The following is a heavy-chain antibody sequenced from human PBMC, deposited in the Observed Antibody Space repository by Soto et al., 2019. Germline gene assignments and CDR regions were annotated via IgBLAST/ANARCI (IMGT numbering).Heavy chain of an antibody. V-gene: IGHV4-34*01. Sequence: SETLSLTCAVYGGSFSGYYWSWIRQPPGKGPEWIGEINHSGSTNYSPSLKSRVTISVDTSKNQFSLKLSSVTAADTAVYYCAGSNGWSRYDYWGQGTLVTVSS. CDR1: GGSFSGYY. CDR3: AGSNGWSRYDY. CDR2: INHSGST. J-gene: IGHJ4*02. D-gene: IGHD6-19*01.